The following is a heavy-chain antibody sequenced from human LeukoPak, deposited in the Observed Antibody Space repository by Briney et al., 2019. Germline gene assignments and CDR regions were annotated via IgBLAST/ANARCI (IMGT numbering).Heavy chain of an antibody. V-gene: IGHV1-69*06. CDR3: ARDGFPGVTIFGVDTREDRGSE. J-gene: IGHJ4*02. Sequence: SVKVSCKASGGTFSSYAISWVRQAPGQGLEWMGGIIPIFGTANYAQKFQGRVTMTADTSTSTAYMELRSLRSDDTAVYYCARDGFPGVTIFGVDTREDRGSEWGQGTLVTVSS. CDR2: IIPIFGTA. D-gene: IGHD3-3*01. CDR1: GGTFSSYA.